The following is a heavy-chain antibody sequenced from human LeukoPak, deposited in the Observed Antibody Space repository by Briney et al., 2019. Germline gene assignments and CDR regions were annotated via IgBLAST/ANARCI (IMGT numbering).Heavy chain of an antibody. CDR3: ARVPAGYYDFWSAQVTGWFDP. CDR1: GGSFSGYY. D-gene: IGHD3-3*01. CDR2: INHSGST. J-gene: IGHJ5*02. V-gene: IGHV4-34*01. Sequence: SETLSLTCAVYGGSFSGYYWSWIRQPPGKGLEWLGEINHSGSTNYNPSLKSRVTISVDTSKNQFSLKLSSVTAADTAVYYCARVPAGYYDFWSAQVTGWFDPWGQGTLVTVSS.